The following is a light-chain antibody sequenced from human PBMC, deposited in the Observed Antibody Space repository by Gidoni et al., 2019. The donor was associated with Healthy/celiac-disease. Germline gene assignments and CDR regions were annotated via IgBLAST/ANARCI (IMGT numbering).Light chain of an antibody. CDR2: KDS. CDR1: ALPNQS. V-gene: IGLV3-25*03. Sequence: SYELTQPTSVSVSQGQTARITCSGNALPNQSTYWYQQQPGQAPVLGIYKDSERPSGIPERFSGSHSGTTVTLTISVVQAEDEADYYCQSTDNTHTYVIVGGGTKLTV. J-gene: IGLJ2*01. CDR3: QSTDNTHTYVI.